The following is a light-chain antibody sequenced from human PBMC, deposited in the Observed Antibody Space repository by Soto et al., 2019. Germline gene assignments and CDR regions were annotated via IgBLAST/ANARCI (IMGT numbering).Light chain of an antibody. CDR3: QQYDKWPHP. CDR1: QNLSRN. J-gene: IGKJ2*01. Sequence: EMVMTQSPATLSVSPGERATLSCRASQNLSRNLAWYQQQPGQAPRLLIFYASTRATGIPARFSGSGSGTDFTLTISSLQSEDFAVYSCQQYDKWPHPFGQGTKLEIK. CDR2: YAS. V-gene: IGKV3-15*01.